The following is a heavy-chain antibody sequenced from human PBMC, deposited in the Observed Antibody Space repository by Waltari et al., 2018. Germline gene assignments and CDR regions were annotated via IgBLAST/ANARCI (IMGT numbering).Heavy chain of an antibody. CDR3: ARPQTISTSWLAS. CDR2: MNANSGHT. J-gene: IGHJ5*01. D-gene: IGHD2-2*01. CDR1: GYIFTSYD. Sequence: QVQLVQSGAEVKKPGASVKVSCKASGYIFTSYDINWVRQATGQCLEWMGWMNANSGHTGYAQTFQGRITLTMNTSISTAYMELSSLRSDDTAVYYCARPQTISTSWLASWGQGTLVTVSA. V-gene: IGHV1-8*02.